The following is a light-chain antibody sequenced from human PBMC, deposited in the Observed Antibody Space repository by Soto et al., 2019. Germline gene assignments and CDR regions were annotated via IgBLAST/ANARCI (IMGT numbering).Light chain of an antibody. CDR3: SSYAGTNILVV. CDR1: ISDVGGYNF. V-gene: IGLV2-8*01. Sequence: QSVLTQPPSASGSPVQSVTISCPGSISDVGGYNFVSWYQQHPGKAPKLMIYEVSERPSGVPDRFSGSKSGNTASLTVSGLKADDEADYYCSSYAGTNILVVFGGGTLLTVL. J-gene: IGLJ2*01. CDR2: EVS.